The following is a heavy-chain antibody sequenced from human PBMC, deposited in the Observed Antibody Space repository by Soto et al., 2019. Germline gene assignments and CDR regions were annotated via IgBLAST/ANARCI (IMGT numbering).Heavy chain of an antibody. V-gene: IGHV4-39*01. CDR2: IYYSGST. CDR1: GGSISSSSYY. D-gene: IGHD6-13*01. Sequence: SETLSLTCTVSGGSISSSSYYWGWIRQPPGKGLEWIGSIYYSGSTYYNPSLKSRVTISVDTSKNQFSLKLSSVTAADTAVYSCARPSSWSNWFDPWDQGTLVTVSS. CDR3: ARPSSWSNWFDP. J-gene: IGHJ5*02.